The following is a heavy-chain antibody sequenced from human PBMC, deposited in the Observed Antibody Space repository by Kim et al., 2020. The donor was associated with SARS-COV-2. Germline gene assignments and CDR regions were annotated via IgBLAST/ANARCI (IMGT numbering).Heavy chain of an antibody. CDR3: ARGSPPENSIGWYPLD. CDR2: IYYSGTT. Sequence: SETLSLTCSVSGGSISSSSSYWAWIRRPPEEGLEWIGSIYYSGTTYYKPSLRSRVTISVDTSKNQFSLKLNSVIAADTAVYYCARGSPPENSIGWYPLD. D-gene: IGHD6-19*01. V-gene: IGHV4-39*01. J-gene: IGHJ4*01. CDR1: GGSISSSSSY.